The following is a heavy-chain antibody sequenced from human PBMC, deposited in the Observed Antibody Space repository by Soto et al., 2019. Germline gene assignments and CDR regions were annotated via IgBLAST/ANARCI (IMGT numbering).Heavy chain of an antibody. CDR1: GFTFSSYT. Sequence: EVQLVESGGGLVKPGGSLRLSCAASGFTFSSYTMNWVRQAPGKGLEWVSSIRSSSSYTFYADSVKGRFTISRDNAKNSRYLQMDSLRGEDTAVDYCAREGGSYPWGMDVWGQGTTVTVSS. CDR3: AREGGSYPWGMDV. CDR2: IRSSSSYT. J-gene: IGHJ6*02. V-gene: IGHV3-21*01. D-gene: IGHD1-26*01.